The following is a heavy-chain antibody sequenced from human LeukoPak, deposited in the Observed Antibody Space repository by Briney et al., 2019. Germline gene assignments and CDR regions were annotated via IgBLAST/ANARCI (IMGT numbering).Heavy chain of an antibody. D-gene: IGHD4-17*01. Sequence: SQTLSLTCDISGDSVSSNSAAWTWIRQSPSRGLEWLGRTYYRSKWYNDYAMSVKSRITINPDTSKNQFSLQLNSVTPEDTAVYYCARQSYGDYFPIGHWGQGTLVTVSS. CDR1: GDSVSSNSAA. CDR3: ARQSYGDYFPIGH. J-gene: IGHJ4*02. V-gene: IGHV6-1*01. CDR2: TYYRSKWYN.